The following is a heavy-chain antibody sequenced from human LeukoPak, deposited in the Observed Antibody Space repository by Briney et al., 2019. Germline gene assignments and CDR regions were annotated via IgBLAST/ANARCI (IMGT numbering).Heavy chain of an antibody. J-gene: IGHJ4*02. Sequence: GASVKVSCKASGGTFSSYAISWVRQAPGQGLEWMGGIIPIFDTANYAQKFQGRVTITTDESTSTAYMELSSLRSEDTAVYYCARDRYDSSGYFDYWGQGTLVTVSS. CDR1: GGTFSSYA. D-gene: IGHD3-22*01. V-gene: IGHV1-69*05. CDR2: IIPIFDTA. CDR3: ARDRYDSSGYFDY.